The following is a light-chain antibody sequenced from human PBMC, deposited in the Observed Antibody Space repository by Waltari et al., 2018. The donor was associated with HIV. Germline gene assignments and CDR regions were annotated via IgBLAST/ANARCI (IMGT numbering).Light chain of an antibody. J-gene: IGKJ1*01. CDR2: EVS. CDR1: QNLLHRDGKTY. Sequence: DIVMTQTPLSLSVPPGQPASISCKSSQNLLHRDGKTYLYRYLQKPGPPPQLLIYEVSKRFSGVPDRFSGSGSGTDFTLKSSRVEAEDVGVYYCMQRIQLPRTFGQGTKVEIK. CDR3: MQRIQLPRT. V-gene: IGKV2D-29*01.